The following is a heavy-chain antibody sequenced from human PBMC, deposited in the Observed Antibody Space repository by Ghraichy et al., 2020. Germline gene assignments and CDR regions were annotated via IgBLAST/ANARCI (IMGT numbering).Heavy chain of an antibody. CDR1: GFTFSSYA. V-gene: IGHV3-23*01. D-gene: IGHD6-13*01. CDR3: AKDGHRSYSSSWYGIHHNWFDP. Sequence: GGSLRLSCAASGFTFSSYAMSWVRQAPGKGLEWVSAISGSGGSTYYADSVKGRFTISRDNSKNTLYLQMNSLRAEDTAVYYCAKDGHRSYSSSWYGIHHNWFDPWGQGTLVTVSS. J-gene: IGHJ5*02. CDR2: ISGSGGST.